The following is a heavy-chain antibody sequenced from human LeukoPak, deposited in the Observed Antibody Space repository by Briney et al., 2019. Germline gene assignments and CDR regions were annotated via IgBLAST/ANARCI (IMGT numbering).Heavy chain of an antibody. Sequence: PGGSLRLSCAASGFTFSSYAMSWVRQAPGKGLEWVSAISGSGGRTYYADSVKGRFNISRDNSKNTLYLQMNSLRAEDTAVYYCAKEKYSSGFFDYWGQGTLVTVSS. J-gene: IGHJ4*02. CDR3: AKEKYSSGFFDY. D-gene: IGHD6-19*01. V-gene: IGHV3-23*01. CDR2: ISGSGGRT. CDR1: GFTFSSYA.